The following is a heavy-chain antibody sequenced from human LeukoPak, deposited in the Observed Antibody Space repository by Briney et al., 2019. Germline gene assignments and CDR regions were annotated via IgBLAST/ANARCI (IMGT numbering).Heavy chain of an antibody. CDR1: GYSISSGYY. J-gene: IGHJ5*02. V-gene: IGHV4-38-2*02. CDR3: ARGLGYCSSTSCSPTNWFDP. Sequence: PSETLSLTCTVSGYSISSGYYWGWIRQPPGKGLEWIGSIYHSGSTNYNPSLKSRVTMSVDTSKNQFSLKLSSVTAADTAVYYCARGLGYCSSTSCSPTNWFDPWGQGTLVTVSS. CDR2: IYHSGST. D-gene: IGHD2-2*01.